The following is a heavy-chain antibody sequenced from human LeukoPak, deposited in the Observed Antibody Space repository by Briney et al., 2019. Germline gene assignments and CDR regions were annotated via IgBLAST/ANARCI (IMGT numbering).Heavy chain of an antibody. CDR1: GFNIRGYA. CDR2: IDYSSKVI. J-gene: IGHJ4*02. V-gene: IGHV3-48*01. CDR3: GRDLPTGYAIDS. Sequence: PGGSLRPSCAASGFNIRGYALDWVRQAPGKGLEWLAFIDYSSKVIYYADSVKGRFAISRDDAKNSLYLQMNSLRAEDTAVYYCGRDLPTGYAIDSWGQGALVTVSS. D-gene: IGHD3-9*01.